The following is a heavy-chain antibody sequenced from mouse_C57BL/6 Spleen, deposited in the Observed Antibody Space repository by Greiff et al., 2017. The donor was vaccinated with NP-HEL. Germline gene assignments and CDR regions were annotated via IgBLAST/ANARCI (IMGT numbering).Heavy chain of an antibody. CDR2: ISHGGSDT. D-gene: IGHD2-4*01. J-gene: IGHJ4*01. Sequence: EVKLMESGGGLVKPGGSLKLSCAASGFTFSSYAMSWVSQTPEKRLEWVGTISHGGSDTYYPDNVKGRVTMSRDTATNTLYLQLSHLKSEDTAMYYCARGGDYLYAMGCWGQLTSVTVSS. V-gene: IGHV5-4*03. CDR1: GFTFSSYA. CDR3: ARGGDYLYAMGC.